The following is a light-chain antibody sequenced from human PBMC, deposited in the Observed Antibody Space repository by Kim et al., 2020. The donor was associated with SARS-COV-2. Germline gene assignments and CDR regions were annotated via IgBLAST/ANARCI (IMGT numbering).Light chain of an antibody. J-gene: IGLJ3*02. CDR2: DVS. Sequence: QSVTSSCTGTSSDVGGYNYVSWYQQYPGKAPKLMIYDVSKRPSGVPDRFSGSKSGNTASLTISGLQAEDEADYYCCSYAGSYTLGVFGGGTQLTVL. CDR1: SSDVGGYNY. V-gene: IGLV2-11*01. CDR3: CSYAGSYTLGV.